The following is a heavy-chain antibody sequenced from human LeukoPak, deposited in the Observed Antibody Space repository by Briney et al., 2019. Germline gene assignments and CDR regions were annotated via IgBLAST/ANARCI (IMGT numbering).Heavy chain of an antibody. V-gene: IGHV4-4*07. Sequence: SETLSLTCTVSGGSISSYYWSWIRQPAGKGLEWIGRIYTSGSTNYNPSLKSRVTMSVDTSKNQFSLKLSSVTAADTAVYYCARFRTGGNPGGRHFDYWGQGTLVTVSS. CDR2: IYTSGST. CDR1: GGSISSYY. D-gene: IGHD2-8*02. CDR3: ARFRTGGNPGGRHFDY. J-gene: IGHJ4*02.